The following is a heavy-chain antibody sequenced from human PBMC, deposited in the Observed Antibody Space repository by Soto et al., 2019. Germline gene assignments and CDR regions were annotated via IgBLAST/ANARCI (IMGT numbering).Heavy chain of an antibody. CDR1: GGSISSSSYY. CDR2: IYYSGST. D-gene: IGHD2-21*01. J-gene: IGHJ4*02. V-gene: IGHV4-39*01. CDR3: VCETAKVGY. Sequence: QLPLQESGPGLVKPSETLSLTCTVSGGSISSSSYYWGWIRQPPGKGLEWIGSIYYSGSTYYNPSLKSRVTISVDTSKNQFSLTLSPVTAADTAVYYCVCETAKVGYWGQGTLVTVSS.